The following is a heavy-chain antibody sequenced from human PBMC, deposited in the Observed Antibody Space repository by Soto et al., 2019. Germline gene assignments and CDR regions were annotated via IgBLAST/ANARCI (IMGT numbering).Heavy chain of an antibody. D-gene: IGHD1-20*01. V-gene: IGHV3-23*01. CDR3: ATVHNTSRSFNY. CDR1: VLSFSVST. J-gene: IGHJ4*02. CDR2: TGLSGRTT. Sequence: WWSLRLSCVASVLSFSVSTMTWFRQAPGKGLEWVSTTGLSGRTTYYGDSVKGRFTVSRDNSRNTLDLQMSSLRAEDSAVYYCATVHNTSRSFNYWGRGTLVTVSS.